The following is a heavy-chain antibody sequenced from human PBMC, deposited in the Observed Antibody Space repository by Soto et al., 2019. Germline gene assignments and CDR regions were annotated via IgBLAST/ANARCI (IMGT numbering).Heavy chain of an antibody. V-gene: IGHV3-23*01. D-gene: IGHD1-20*01. CDR1: GFTFSSYA. CDR2: ITGSGDST. CDR3: AKAISGYNAPLDH. Sequence: GGSLRLSCAASGFTFSSYAMNWVRQAPGKGLEWVSVITGSGDSTYYADSVKGRFTISRDNSKNTLHVQMNSLRAEDTAVYYCAKAISGYNAPLDHWGQGTRVTVS. J-gene: IGHJ4*02.